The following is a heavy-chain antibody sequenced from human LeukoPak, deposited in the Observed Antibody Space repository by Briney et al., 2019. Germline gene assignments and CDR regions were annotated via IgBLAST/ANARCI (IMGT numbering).Heavy chain of an antibody. D-gene: IGHD2-15*01. CDR2: IKSKTDGGTT. J-gene: IGHJ4*02. V-gene: IGHV3-15*01. CDR3: TTYCSGGSCYPTLGY. Sequence: GGSLRLSCAASGFTLSNAWMSWVRQAPGKGLEWVGRIKSKTDGGTTDYAAPVKGRFTISRDDSKNTLYLQMNSLKTEDTAVYYCTTYCSGGSCYPTLGYWGQGTLVTVSS. CDR1: GFTLSNAW.